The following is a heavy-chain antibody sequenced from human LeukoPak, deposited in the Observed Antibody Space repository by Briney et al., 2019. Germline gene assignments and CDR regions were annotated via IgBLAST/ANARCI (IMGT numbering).Heavy chain of an antibody. D-gene: IGHD2-2*01. J-gene: IGHJ4*02. Sequence: GGSLRLSCAASGFTFSYYAMNWVRQAPGKGLEWASSITGNSDNTYYAHSVKGRFTISRDNSKNTLYLQMNSLRPEDTAVYYCAKEVVVVPAAMFDYWGQGTLVTVSS. CDR1: GFTFSYYA. V-gene: IGHV3-23*01. CDR2: ITGNSDNT. CDR3: AKEVVVVPAAMFDY.